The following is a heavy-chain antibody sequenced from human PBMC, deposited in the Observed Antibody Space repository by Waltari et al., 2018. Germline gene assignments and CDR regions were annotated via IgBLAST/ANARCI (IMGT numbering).Heavy chain of an antibody. D-gene: IGHD3-22*01. CDR1: GGPFSNYG. CDR2: IIPFFGSP. Sequence: QVQRLQSGAEVKKPGSSVKLPCQASGGPFSNYGISWVRQAPGQRLEWMGKIIPFFGSPDYAENFQGRITITADKSTTTTYLELSSLRSDDTAVYYCARIPYYYDKAPLDSWGQGTLVTVSP. CDR3: ARIPYYYDKAPLDS. J-gene: IGHJ4*02. V-gene: IGHV1-69*06.